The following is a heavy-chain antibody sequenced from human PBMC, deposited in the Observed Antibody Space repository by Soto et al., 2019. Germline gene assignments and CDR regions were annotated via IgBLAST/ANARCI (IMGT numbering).Heavy chain of an antibody. V-gene: IGHV3-30-3*01. CDR1: GFTFSSYA. CDR3: ASDIAATGGYRDF. Sequence: QVQLVESGGGVVQPGRSLRLSCAASGFTFSSYAMHWVRQAPGKGLEWVAVISYDGSNKYYADSVKGRFTISRDNSKNTLYLQMNGLRAEDTAVYYCASDIAATGGYRDFWGQGTLGNVSS. CDR2: ISYDGSNK. D-gene: IGHD5-12*01. J-gene: IGHJ4*02.